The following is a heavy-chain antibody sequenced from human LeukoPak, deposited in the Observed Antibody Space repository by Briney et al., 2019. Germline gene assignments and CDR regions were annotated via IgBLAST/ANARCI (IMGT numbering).Heavy chain of an antibody. D-gene: IGHD3-9*01. J-gene: IGHJ4*02. V-gene: IGHV3-7*03. CDR3: TSGSTGDYIFDY. CDR2: IKEDGSER. CDR1: AFIFSGHW. Sequence: PGGSLRLSCEGSAFIFSGHWMNWVRQTPGKGLEWVASIKEDGSERQYVDSVKGRFSISRDNTKGSLFLQLNSLRAEDTAVYYCTSGSTGDYIFDYWGQGTLVTVSS.